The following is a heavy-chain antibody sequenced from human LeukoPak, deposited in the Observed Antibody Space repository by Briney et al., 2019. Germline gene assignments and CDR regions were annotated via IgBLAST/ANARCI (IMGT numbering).Heavy chain of an antibody. D-gene: IGHD2-8*01. Sequence: ASVKVSCKASGYTFTGYYMHWVRQAPGQGLEWMGWINPNCGGTNYAQKFQGRVTMTRDTSITTAYMELSRLRSDDTAVYYCARDQEYCTNGVCYSNWFDPWGQGTLVTVSS. V-gene: IGHV1-2*02. CDR1: GYTFTGYY. CDR3: ARDQEYCTNGVCYSNWFDP. CDR2: INPNCGGT. J-gene: IGHJ5*02.